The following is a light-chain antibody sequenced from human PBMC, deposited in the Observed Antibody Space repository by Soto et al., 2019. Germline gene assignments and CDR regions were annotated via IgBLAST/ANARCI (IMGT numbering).Light chain of an antibody. CDR3: CSYTRRGTLI. CDR1: SSDIGDYNY. J-gene: IGLJ1*01. Sequence: QSVLTQPASVSGSPGQSITISCVGTSSDIGDYNYVSWYQQHPGKVPKVIIYDVSNRPSGVSYRFSGTKSCNTASLTVSGLQAEDEADYYCCSYTRRGTLIFGTGTKVTVL. V-gene: IGLV2-14*01. CDR2: DVS.